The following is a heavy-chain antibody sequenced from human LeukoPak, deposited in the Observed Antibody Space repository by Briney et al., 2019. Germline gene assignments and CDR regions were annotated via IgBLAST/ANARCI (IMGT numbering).Heavy chain of an antibody. J-gene: IGHJ4*02. Sequence: PSETLSLTCAVSGFSISSDYFWGWIRQPPGKGLEWIGTISHSGTTFYKPSLKTRITISLDTSKNQFSLKMNSVTAADTAAYYCVRDSGQLRSDYWGQGTLVTVSS. D-gene: IGHD2-2*01. CDR1: GFSISSDYF. V-gene: IGHV4-38-2*02. CDR3: VRDSGQLRSDY. CDR2: ISHSGTT.